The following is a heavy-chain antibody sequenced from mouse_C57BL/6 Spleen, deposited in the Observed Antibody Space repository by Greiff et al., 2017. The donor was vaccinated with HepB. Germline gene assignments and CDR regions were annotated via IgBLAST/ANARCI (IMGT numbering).Heavy chain of an antibody. Sequence: QVQLQQSGAELVKPGASVKLSCKASGYTFTSYWMHWVKQRPGQGLEWIGMIHPNSGSTNYNEKFKSKATLTVDKSSSTAYMQLSSLTSEDSAVYYCARGNPRDYYAMDYWGQGTSVTVSS. CDR1: GYTFTSYW. CDR2: IHPNSGST. V-gene: IGHV1-64*01. J-gene: IGHJ4*01. CDR3: ARGNPRDYYAMDY.